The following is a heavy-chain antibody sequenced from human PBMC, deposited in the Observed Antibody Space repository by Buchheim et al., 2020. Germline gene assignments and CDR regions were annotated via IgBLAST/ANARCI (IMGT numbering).Heavy chain of an antibody. CDR3: ARFIAVAGHYYYGMDV. CDR1: GFTFSSYE. CDR2: ISSSGSTI. V-gene: IGHV3-48*03. J-gene: IGHJ6*02. D-gene: IGHD6-19*01. Sequence: EVQLVESGGGLVQPGGSLRLSCAASGFTFSSYEMNWVCQAPGQGLEWVSYISSSGSTIYYADSVKGRFTISRDNAKHSLYLPMNSLRAEDTAVYYCARFIAVAGHYYYGMDVWGQGTT.